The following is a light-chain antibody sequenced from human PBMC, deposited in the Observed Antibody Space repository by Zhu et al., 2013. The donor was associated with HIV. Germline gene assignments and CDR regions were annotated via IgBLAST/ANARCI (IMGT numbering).Light chain of an antibody. CDR2: QDD. J-gene: IGLJ1*01. V-gene: IGLV3-1*01. CDR1: KLGYKY. Sequence: SSELTQPPSVSVSPGQTASITCSGDKLGYKYVCWYQQKPGQSPVLVIFQDDKRPSGIPERFSGSNSGDTATLSISRVEAGDEADYYCQVWDSSSDHYVFATGTKVTVL. CDR3: QVWDSSSDHYV.